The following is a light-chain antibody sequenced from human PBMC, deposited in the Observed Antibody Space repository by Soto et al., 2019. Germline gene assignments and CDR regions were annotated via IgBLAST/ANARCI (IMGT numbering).Light chain of an antibody. J-gene: IGKJ4*01. Sequence: DIQMTQSPSSLSASVGDRVTITCQASQDIRNYLNWYQQKPGKAPKLLIYDASNLETGVPSRFSGSVSGTDFTFTISSLQPEDIATYYCQQYDNLPFFGGGTKVEIK. CDR3: QQYDNLPF. CDR1: QDIRNY. CDR2: DAS. V-gene: IGKV1-33*01.